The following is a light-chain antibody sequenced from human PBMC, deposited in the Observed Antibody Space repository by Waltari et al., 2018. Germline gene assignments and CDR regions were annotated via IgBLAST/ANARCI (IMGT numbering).Light chain of an antibody. CDR3: MQATHWPALT. J-gene: IGKJ4*01. CDR1: QSLVYRDGNTY. CDR2: KVS. V-gene: IGKV2-30*01. Sequence: DAVMTQSPLSLPVTLGQPASISCRSSQSLVYRDGNTYLNWFHQRPGQCPRRLIYKVSYRDSGVPNRFSVSVSGTDFTLKIRWVEAEDVGIYYCMQATHWPALTFGGGTKVEIK.